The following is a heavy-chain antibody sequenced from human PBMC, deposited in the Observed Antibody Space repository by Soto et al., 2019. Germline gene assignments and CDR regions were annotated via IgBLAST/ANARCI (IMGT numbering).Heavy chain of an antibody. D-gene: IGHD2-15*01. J-gene: IGHJ4*02. CDR2: INPNSGGT. CDR3: ARGYCSGGSCYEIDY. V-gene: IGHV1-2*04. CDR1: GYTFTGYY. Sequence: ASVKVSCKASGYTFTGYYMHWVRQAPGQGLEWMGWINPNSGGTNYAQKFQGWVTMTRDTSISTAYMELSRLRSDDTAVYHCARGYCSGGSCYEIDYWGQGTLVTVSS.